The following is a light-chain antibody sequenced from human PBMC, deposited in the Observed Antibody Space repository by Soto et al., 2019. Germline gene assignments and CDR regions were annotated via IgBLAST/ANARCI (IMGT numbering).Light chain of an antibody. J-gene: IGKJ5*01. CDR2: GTS. CDR3: QQCGSSST. Sequence: EIVLTQSPGTLSLSPGDRATLACRASQSVSNNYVAWYQQKPGQAPRLLIYGTSSRATGIPDRFSGSGSGTDFTLTINRLEPEDFAVYYCQQCGSSSTFGQGTRLEIK. CDR1: QSVSNNY. V-gene: IGKV3-20*01.